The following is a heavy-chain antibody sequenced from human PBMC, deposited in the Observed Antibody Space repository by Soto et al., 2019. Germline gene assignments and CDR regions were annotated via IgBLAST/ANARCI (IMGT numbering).Heavy chain of an antibody. CDR3: ARVAEMGTVTNGSAYYMDV. CDR1: GGTFSNHT. D-gene: IGHD4-17*01. Sequence: QVQLVQSGAEVRKPGSSVKVSCKASGGTFSNHTISWVRQAPGQGLEWMGRLILSLNIAHYAQKFEGRVTITADKSTSTAYMELSSLRSEDTAVYYCARVAEMGTVTNGSAYYMDVWGQGTTVTVSS. V-gene: IGHV1-69*02. CDR2: LILSLNIA. J-gene: IGHJ6*03.